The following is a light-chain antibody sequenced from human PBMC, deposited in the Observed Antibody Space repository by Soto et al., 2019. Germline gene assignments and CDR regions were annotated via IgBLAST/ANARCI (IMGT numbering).Light chain of an antibody. CDR1: QSVSDY. Sequence: EVVLTQSPASLSLSPGDRATLSCRADQSVSDYLAWYQQKPGQPPRLLFFDASSRASGVPHRFSAGGSGTDFTLTISRLEPEDFAVYYCQQYGYSPITFGQGTRLEIK. V-gene: IGKV3-20*01. CDR3: QQYGYSPIT. CDR2: DAS. J-gene: IGKJ5*01.